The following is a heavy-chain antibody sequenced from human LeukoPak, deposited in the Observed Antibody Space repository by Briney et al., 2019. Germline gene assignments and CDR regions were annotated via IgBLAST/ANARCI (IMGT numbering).Heavy chain of an antibody. Sequence: PGGSLRLSCAASGCTFSSYSMSWVRHAPGKGLEWVLSISSSSSYIYYADSVKGRFTISRDNAKNSLYLQMNSLRAEDTAVYYCARGVQDWNYVPLSLGYWGQGTLVTVSS. CDR3: ARGVQDWNYVPLSLGY. D-gene: IGHD1-7*01. V-gene: IGHV3-21*01. CDR2: ISSSSSYI. J-gene: IGHJ4*02. CDR1: GCTFSSYS.